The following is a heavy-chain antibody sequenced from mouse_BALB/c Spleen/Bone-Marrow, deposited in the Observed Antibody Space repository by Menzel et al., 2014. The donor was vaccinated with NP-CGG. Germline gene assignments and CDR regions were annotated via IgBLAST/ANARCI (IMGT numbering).Heavy chain of an antibody. J-gene: IGHJ2*01. V-gene: IGHV5-17*02. D-gene: IGHD4-1*01. CDR1: GFTFSSFG. CDR2: ISSGSTST. CDR3: ARSRGNWDDFDY. Sequence: EVKLEESGGGLVQPGGSRKLSCAVSGFTFSSFGMHWVRQAPEKGLEWVAYISSGSTSTFYADTLKGRFTISRDNPKNTLFLQMTSLRSEDTAMYYCARSRGNWDDFDYWGQGTTLTVSS.